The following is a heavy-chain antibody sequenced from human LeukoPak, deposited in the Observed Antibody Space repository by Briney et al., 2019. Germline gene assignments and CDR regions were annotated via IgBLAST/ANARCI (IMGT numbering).Heavy chain of an antibody. V-gene: IGHV3-48*01. CDR2: INSGSSTI. CDR3: ARVLLERPGIDSFDM. J-gene: IGHJ3*02. Sequence: GGSLRLSCAASGFTFSSYNMNWVRQAPGKGLEWVSHINSGSSTIYYADSVKGRFTISRDNAGNSLYLQMNSLRAEDTAVYYCARVLLERPGIDSFDMWGQGTMVTVSS. D-gene: IGHD1-1*01. CDR1: GFTFSSYN.